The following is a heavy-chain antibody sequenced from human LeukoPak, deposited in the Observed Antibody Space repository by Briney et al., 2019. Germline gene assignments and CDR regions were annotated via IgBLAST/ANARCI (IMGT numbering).Heavy chain of an antibody. Sequence: SETLSLTCTVSGGSVISYFWSWIRQPPGKGLGWIGYIYSSGSTLYNPSLKSRLTISVDTSKNQVSLKLSSVTAADTAVYYCAREGGPYRPLDYSGQGTLVTVSS. V-gene: IGHV4-59*02. CDR3: AREGGPYRPLDY. CDR2: IYSSGST. J-gene: IGHJ4*02. CDR1: GGSVISYF.